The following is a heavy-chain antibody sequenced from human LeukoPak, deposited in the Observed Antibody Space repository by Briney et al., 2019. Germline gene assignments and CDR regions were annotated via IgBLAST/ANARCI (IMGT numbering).Heavy chain of an antibody. CDR3: ARDCTSATCYSGLDV. CDR1: GFNFRSYS. CDR2: ISSSTINI. D-gene: IGHD2-2*01. V-gene: IGHV3-21*05. Sequence: PGGSLRLSCAASGFNFRSYSMNWVRQAPGKGLEGVSHISSSTINIYYADSVKGRFTVSRDNAKNSLYLQMNSLRAEDTAVYYCARDCTSATCYSGLDVWGQGTTVTVSS. J-gene: IGHJ6*02.